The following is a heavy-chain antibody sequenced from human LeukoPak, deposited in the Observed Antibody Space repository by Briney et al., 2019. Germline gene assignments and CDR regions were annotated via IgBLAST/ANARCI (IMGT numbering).Heavy chain of an antibody. J-gene: IGHJ4*02. CDR1: GGTFSSYA. CDR3: ACSGSYLSSDY. D-gene: IGHD1-26*01. V-gene: IGHV1-46*01. Sequence: AASVKVSCKASGGTFSSYATSWVRQAPGQGLEWMGIINPSGGSTSYAQKFQGRVTMTRDTSTSTVYMELSSLRSEDTAVYYCACSGSYLSSDYWGQGTLVTVSS. CDR2: INPSGGST.